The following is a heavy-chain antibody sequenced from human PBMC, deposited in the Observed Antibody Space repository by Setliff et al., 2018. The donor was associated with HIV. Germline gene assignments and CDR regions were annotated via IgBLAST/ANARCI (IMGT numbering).Heavy chain of an antibody. J-gene: IGHJ4*02. CDR3: AKLGDSTGVYSYFDY. D-gene: IGHD7-27*01. CDR1: GRSITTGGSY. V-gene: IGHV4-31*03. Sequence: PSETLSLTCSVSGRSITTGGSYWNWIRQHPGKGLEWIGYIYHSGGTYYTPSLQSRVTMSLDTSKNQFSLKLSSVTAADTAVCYCAKLGDSTGVYSYFDYWGQGMLVTVSS. CDR2: IYHSGGT.